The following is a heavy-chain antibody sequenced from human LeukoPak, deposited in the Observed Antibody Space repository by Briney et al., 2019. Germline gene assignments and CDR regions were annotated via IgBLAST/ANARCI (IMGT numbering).Heavy chain of an antibody. D-gene: IGHD6-19*01. CDR2: INPNSGGT. J-gene: IGHJ4*02. CDR1: GYTFTGYY. V-gene: IGHV1-2*04. CDR3: VRDAIHSSGWYPGPFDY. Sequence: ASVKVSCKASGYTFTGYYMHWVRQAPGQGLEWMGWINPNSGGTNYAQKFQGWVTMTRDTSISTAYMELSRLRSDDTAVYYCVRDAIHSSGWYPGPFDYWGQGTLVTVSS.